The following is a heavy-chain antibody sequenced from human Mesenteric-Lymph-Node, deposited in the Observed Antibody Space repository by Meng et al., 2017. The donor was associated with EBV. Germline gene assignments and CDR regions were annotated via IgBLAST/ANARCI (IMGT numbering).Heavy chain of an antibody. Sequence: VQLVRYGSELKKPWSTVKFSFTASGYTFTSYSIHWVRQAPGQGLEWMGVINPSASFTTYPQKFQGRVTMNRDTSTSTVYMKVSSLRSEDTAVYYCVRALNAYSFDYWGQGTLVTVSS. V-gene: IGHV1-46*01. J-gene: IGHJ4*02. CDR3: VRALNAYSFDY. CDR2: INPSASFT. CDR1: GYTFTSYS. D-gene: IGHD2-2*01.